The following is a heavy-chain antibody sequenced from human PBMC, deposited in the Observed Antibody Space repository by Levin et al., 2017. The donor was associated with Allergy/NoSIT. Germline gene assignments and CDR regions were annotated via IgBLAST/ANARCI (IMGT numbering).Heavy chain of an antibody. CDR1: GFTFSDHY. CDR2: IRKKVNSYTT. Sequence: GGSLRLSCVASGFTFSDHYMDWVRQAPGKGLEWVGRIRKKVNSYTTEYAASVKGRFTFSRDDSKNSLYLQMTGLETEDTAVYFCARVGRVGTATGCLDSWGQGALVTVSS. D-gene: IGHD1-26*01. V-gene: IGHV3-72*01. CDR3: ARVGRVGTATGCLDS. J-gene: IGHJ4*02.